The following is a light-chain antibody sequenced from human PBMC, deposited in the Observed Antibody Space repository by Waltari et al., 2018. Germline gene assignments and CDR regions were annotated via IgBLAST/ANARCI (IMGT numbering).Light chain of an antibody. CDR1: QSVSKY. CDR3: QNHERLPAT. J-gene: IGKJ1*01. CDR2: AAS. V-gene: IGKV3-20*01. Sequence: EVVLTQSPGTLSLSPGERATLSCRASQSVSKYLAWYQQRPGQAPRLLIYAASTRATGIPXRFSGSGSGTDFSLTISRLEPEDFAVYYCQNHERLPATFGQGTKVEIK.